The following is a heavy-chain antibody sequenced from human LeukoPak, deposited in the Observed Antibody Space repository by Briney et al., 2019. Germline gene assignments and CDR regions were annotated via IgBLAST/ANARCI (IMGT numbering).Heavy chain of an antibody. D-gene: IGHD2-15*01. J-gene: IGHJ4*02. CDR1: GYIFIDYY. CDR2: VDPEDGAT. Sequence: ATVKISCKASGYIFIDYYMHWVQQAPGKGLEWMGRVDPEDGATMYAEKFQGRVTITADTSIDTAYMELSSLRSEDTAVYYCATGVGPAQPRHWGQGTLVTVSS. CDR3: ATGVGPAQPRH. V-gene: IGHV1-69-2*01.